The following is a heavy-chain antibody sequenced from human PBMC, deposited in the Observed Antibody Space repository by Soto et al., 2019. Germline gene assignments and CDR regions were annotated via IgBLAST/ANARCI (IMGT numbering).Heavy chain of an antibody. CDR2: ISYDGSNK. D-gene: IGHD4-17*01. CDR1: GFTFSSYA. J-gene: IGHJ4*02. Sequence: QVQLVESGGGVVQPGRSLRLSCAASGFTFSSYAMHWVRQAPGKGLEWVAVISYDGSNKYYADSVKGRFTISRDNSKNTRYLQMNSLRAEDTAVYYGARHDYGEYYFDDWGQGTLVTVSS. V-gene: IGHV3-30-3*01. CDR3: ARHDYGEYYFDD.